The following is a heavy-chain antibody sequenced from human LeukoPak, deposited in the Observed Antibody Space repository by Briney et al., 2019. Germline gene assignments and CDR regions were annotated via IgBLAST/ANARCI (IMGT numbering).Heavy chain of an antibody. CDR2: INGYGSST. V-gene: IGHV3-74*01. Sequence: GGSLRLSCAASGFTFVSYWMHWVRQAPGKGLVWVSRINGYGSSTDFADSVKDRFTISRDNAKNTLYLQMNSLRAEGTAVYYCARDAPGNTALDYWGQGTLVTVSS. D-gene: IGHD5-18*01. J-gene: IGHJ4*02. CDR3: ARDAPGNTALDY. CDR1: GFTFVSYW.